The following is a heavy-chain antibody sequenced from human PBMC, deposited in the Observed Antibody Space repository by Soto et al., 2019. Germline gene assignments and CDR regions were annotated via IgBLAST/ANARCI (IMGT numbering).Heavy chain of an antibody. J-gene: IGHJ5*02. CDR1: GFTFSSYA. Sequence: EVQLLESGGGLVQPGGSLRLSCAASGFTFSSYAMSWVRQAPGKGLEWVSAISGSGGSTYYADSVKGRFTISRDNSKNTVYLQMNSLRAEDTAVYYYAPKPPPRPRDRWFAPWGQGTLVTVSS. D-gene: IGHD6-6*01. CDR3: APKPPPRPRDRWFAP. V-gene: IGHV3-23*01. CDR2: ISGSGGST.